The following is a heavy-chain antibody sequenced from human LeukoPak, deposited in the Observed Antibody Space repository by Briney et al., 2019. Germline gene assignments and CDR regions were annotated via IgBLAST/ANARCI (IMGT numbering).Heavy chain of an antibody. CDR2: FDPEDGET. CDR3: ATAAGAARLLYYFDY. V-gene: IGHV1-24*01. J-gene: IGHJ4*02. CDR1: GYTLTELS. D-gene: IGHD2-15*01. Sequence: ASVKVSCKVSGYTLTELSMHWVRQAPGKGLEWMGGFDPEDGETTYAQKFQGRVTMTEDTSTDTAYMELSSLRSEDTAVYYCATAAGAARLLYYFDYWGQGTLVTVSS.